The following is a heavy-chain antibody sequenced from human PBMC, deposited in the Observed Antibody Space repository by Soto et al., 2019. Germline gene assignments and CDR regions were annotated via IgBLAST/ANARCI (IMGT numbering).Heavy chain of an antibody. CDR2: INHSGST. D-gene: IGHD3-10*01. Sequence: SETLSLTCAVYGGSFSGYYWSWIRQPPGKGLEWIGVINHSGSTNYNPSLKSRVTISVDTSKNQFSLKLSSVTAADTAVYYCARGLLWFGKPSGWFDPWGQGTLVTVSS. V-gene: IGHV4-34*01. J-gene: IGHJ5*02. CDR3: ARGLLWFGKPSGWFDP. CDR1: GGSFSGYY.